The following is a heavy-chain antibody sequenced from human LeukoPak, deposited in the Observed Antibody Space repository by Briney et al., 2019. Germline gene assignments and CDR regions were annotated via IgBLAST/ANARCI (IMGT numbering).Heavy chain of an antibody. CDR1: GGSISSYY. CDR2: IYYSGST. V-gene: IGHV4-59*01. D-gene: IGHD5/OR15-5a*01. J-gene: IGHJ5*02. Sequence: PSETLSLTCTVSGGSISSYYWSWIRQPPGKGLEWIGYIYYSGSTNYNPSLKSRVTISVDTSKNQFSLKLSSVTAADTAVYYCARSTARRRFDPWGQGTLVTVSS. CDR3: ARSTARRRFDP.